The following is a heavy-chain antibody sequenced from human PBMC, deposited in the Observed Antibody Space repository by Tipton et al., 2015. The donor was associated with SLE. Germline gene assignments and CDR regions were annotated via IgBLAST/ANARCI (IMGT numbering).Heavy chain of an antibody. J-gene: IGHJ4*02. Sequence: LRLSCEVYGGSFSGYYWNWIRQPPGKGLEWIGEINDSGITNYNPSLKSRVTISVHASKNEFSLRLISVTAADTSVYYCARGLGGIDYGDYGDHWGQGTLVTVSS. V-gene: IGHV4-34*01. CDR3: ARGLGGIDYGDYGDH. CDR1: GGSFSGYY. D-gene: IGHD4-17*01. CDR2: INDSGIT.